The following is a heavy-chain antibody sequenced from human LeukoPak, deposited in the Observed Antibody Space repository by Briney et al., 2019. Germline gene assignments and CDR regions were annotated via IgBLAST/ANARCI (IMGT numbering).Heavy chain of an antibody. J-gene: IGHJ4*02. D-gene: IGHD6-19*01. CDR3: ASYSGGSGWYGYFDY. Sequence: SQTLSLTCTVPGGSISSGSYYWSWIRQPAGKGLEWIGRIYTSGSTNYNPSLKSRVTISVDTSKNQFSLKLSSVTAADTAVYYCASYSGGSGWYGYFDYWGQGTLVTGSS. CDR2: IYTSGST. V-gene: IGHV4-61*02. CDR1: GGSISSGSYY.